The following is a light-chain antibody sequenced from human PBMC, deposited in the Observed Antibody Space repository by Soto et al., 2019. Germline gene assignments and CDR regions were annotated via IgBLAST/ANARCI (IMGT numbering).Light chain of an antibody. Sequence: QSALTQPPSVSGAPGQRVTISCTGSSSNIGAGYDVHWYQQLPGRAPKLFIYGNTNRPSGVPDRFSGSKSGTSASLAITGLQAEDEADYYCLSFDSSLSVVFGGGTKLTVL. V-gene: IGLV1-40*01. CDR2: GNT. CDR1: SSNIGAGYD. CDR3: LSFDSSLSVV. J-gene: IGLJ2*01.